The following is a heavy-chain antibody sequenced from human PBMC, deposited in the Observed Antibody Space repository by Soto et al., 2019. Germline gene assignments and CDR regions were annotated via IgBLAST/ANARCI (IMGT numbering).Heavy chain of an antibody. Sequence: EVQLLESGGGLVQPGGSLRLSCAASGFTFSSYAMSWVRQAPGKGLEWVSAISGSGGSTYYADSVRGRFTISRDNSKNTLYLQMNSLRAEDTAVYYCAKDWWSGKDYYYYGMDVWGQGTTVTVSS. D-gene: IGHD2-15*01. V-gene: IGHV3-23*01. CDR2: ISGSGGST. CDR3: AKDWWSGKDYYYYGMDV. CDR1: GFTFSSYA. J-gene: IGHJ6*02.